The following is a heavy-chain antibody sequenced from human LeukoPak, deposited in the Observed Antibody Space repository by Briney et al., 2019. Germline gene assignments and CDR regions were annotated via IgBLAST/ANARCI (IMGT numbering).Heavy chain of an antibody. CDR3: ARDGRLLNYNMDV. CDR2: ISWNSGSI. Sequence: GGSLRLSCAASAFTFDDYAMHWVRQAPGKCLEWVSAISWNSGSIGYADSVKGRFTTSRDNAKKSMYLQMNSLRAEDTAVYYCARDGRLLNYNMDVWGKGTTVTVSS. CDR1: AFTFDDYA. D-gene: IGHD2-15*01. J-gene: IGHJ6*03. V-gene: IGHV3-9*01.